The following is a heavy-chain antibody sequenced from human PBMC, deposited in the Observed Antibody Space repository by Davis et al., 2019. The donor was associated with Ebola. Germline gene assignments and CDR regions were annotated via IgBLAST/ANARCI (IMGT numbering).Heavy chain of an antibody. Sequence: GESLKISCAASGFRFDSYTVNWVRQAPGKGLEWVSCITSSSTYIYYADSVKGRFTISRDNAKNSLYLQMNSLRAEDTAVYYCATDGYGGGYDFEYWGQGTLVTVSS. CDR1: GFRFDSYT. D-gene: IGHD4-23*01. J-gene: IGHJ4*02. CDR2: ITSSSTYI. CDR3: ATDGYGGGYDFEY. V-gene: IGHV3-21*01.